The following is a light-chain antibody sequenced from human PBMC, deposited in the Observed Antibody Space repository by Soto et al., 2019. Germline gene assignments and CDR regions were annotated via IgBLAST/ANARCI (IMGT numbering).Light chain of an antibody. V-gene: IGLV1-47*01. CDR2: RKN. CDR3: AAWDDSLSGLYV. Sequence: VLTQPPSASGTPGQRVTISCSGSSSNNGSNYVYWYQQLPGTAPKLLIYRKNQRPSGVPDRFSGSKSGTSASLAISGLRSEDEADYYCAAWDDSLSGLYVFGTGTKVTVL. CDR1: SSNNGSNY. J-gene: IGLJ1*01.